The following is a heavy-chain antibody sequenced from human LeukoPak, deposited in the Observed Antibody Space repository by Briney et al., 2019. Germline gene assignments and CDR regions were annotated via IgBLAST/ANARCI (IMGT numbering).Heavy chain of an antibody. CDR2: IKQDGSET. J-gene: IGHJ4*02. V-gene: IGHV3-7*01. Sequence: GGSLRLSCAASGFTFSRSWMTWVRQAPGKWLEWVANIKQDGSETYYVDSVKGRFTISRDNAENSLYLQMNSLRAEDTAVYYCAKEAVSGSGYDLYYFDYWGQGTLVTVSS. D-gene: IGHD5-12*01. CDR1: GFTFSRSW. CDR3: AKEAVSGSGYDLYYFDY.